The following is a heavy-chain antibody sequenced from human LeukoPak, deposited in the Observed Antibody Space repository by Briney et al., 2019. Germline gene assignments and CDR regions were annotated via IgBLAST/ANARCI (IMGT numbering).Heavy chain of an antibody. CDR2: IYHSGST. V-gene: IGHV4-38-2*02. D-gene: IGHD6-19*01. CDR1: GYSISSGYY. J-gene: IGHJ4*01. CDR3: AREIGVAGDY. Sequence: PSETLSLTCSVSGYSISSGYYWGWIRPPPGKGLEWIGSIYHSGSTYYNTSLKSRVTVSVDTSKNQFSLKLSSVTAADTAVYYCAREIGVAGDYWGQGTLVTVSS.